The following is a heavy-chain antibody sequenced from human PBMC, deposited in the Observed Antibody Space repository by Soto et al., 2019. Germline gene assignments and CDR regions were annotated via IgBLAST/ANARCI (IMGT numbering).Heavy chain of an antibody. CDR2: ISGSGGTT. D-gene: IGHD5-12*01. V-gene: IGHV3-23*01. Sequence: GGSLRLSCAASGFTFSSYAMSWVRQAPGKWLEWVSAISGSGGTTYYADSVKGRFTISRDNSKNTLYLQMTSLRPEDTAVYYCAKDSMASGYDDYLDFWGQGTPVTVSS. CDR3: AKDSMASGYDDYLDF. CDR1: GFTFSSYA. J-gene: IGHJ4*02.